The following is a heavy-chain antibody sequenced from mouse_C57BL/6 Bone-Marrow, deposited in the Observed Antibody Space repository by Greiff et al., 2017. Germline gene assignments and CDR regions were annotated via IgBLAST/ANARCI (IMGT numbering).Heavy chain of an antibody. J-gene: IGHJ4*01. Sequence: QVQLQQPGAELVRPGTSVKLSCKASGYTFTSYWMHWVKQRPGQGLEWIGVIDPSDSYTNYNQKFKGKATLTVDTSSRTAYMQLSSLTSEDSAVYYCARPAPTVVATEAMDYWGQGTSVTVSS. D-gene: IGHD1-1*01. CDR2: IDPSDSYT. V-gene: IGHV1-59*01. CDR1: GYTFTSYW. CDR3: ARPAPTVVATEAMDY.